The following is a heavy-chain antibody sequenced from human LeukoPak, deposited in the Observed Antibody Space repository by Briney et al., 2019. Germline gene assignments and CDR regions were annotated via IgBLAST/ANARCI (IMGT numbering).Heavy chain of an antibody. Sequence: GGSLRLSCAASGFTFSSYAMHWVRQAPGKGLEWVAVISYDGSNKYYADSVKGRFTISRDNSKNTLYLQMNSLRAEDTAVYYCARELSTMVRGVISYWGQGTLVTVSS. V-gene: IGHV3-30-3*01. CDR3: ARELSTMVRGVISY. CDR2: ISYDGSNK. D-gene: IGHD3-10*01. J-gene: IGHJ4*02. CDR1: GFTFSSYA.